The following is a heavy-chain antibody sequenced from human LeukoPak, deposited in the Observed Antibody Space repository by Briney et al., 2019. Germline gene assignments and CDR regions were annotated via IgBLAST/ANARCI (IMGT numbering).Heavy chain of an antibody. J-gene: IGHJ5*02. CDR1: GGSISSNSYY. V-gene: IGHV4-39*06. D-gene: IGHD3-22*01. CDR3: ARVIKYYYDTTHYYDWFDP. Sequence: SETLSLTCTVSGGSISSNSYYCGWIRQPPGKAMEWIGSIFYNGTTKYNPSLKSRVTISIDTSNSQFPLRLSSVTAADTAIYYCARVIKYYYDTTHYYDWFDPWGQGTLVTVSP. CDR2: IFYNGTT.